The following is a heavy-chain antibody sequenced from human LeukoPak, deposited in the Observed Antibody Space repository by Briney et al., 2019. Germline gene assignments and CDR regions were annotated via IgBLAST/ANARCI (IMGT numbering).Heavy chain of an antibody. CDR1: GFTVSSNY. CDR2: IYSGGST. V-gene: IGHV3-66*02. J-gene: IGHJ4*02. D-gene: IGHD3-3*01. Sequence: GGSLRLSCAASGFTVSSNYMSWVRQAPGKGLEWVSVIYSGGSTYYADSVKGRFTISRDNPKNTLYLQMNSLRAEDTAVYYCARVLLGVIIPSYWGQGTLVTVSS. CDR3: ARVLLGVIIPSY.